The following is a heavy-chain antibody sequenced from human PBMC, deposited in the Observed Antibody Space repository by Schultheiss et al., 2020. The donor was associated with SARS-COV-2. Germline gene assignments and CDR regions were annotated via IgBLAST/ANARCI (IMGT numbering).Heavy chain of an antibody. V-gene: IGHV3-23*01. CDR1: GFSFSNYA. CDR3: ARDGYYDSSGHFEH. D-gene: IGHD3-22*01. Sequence: GGSLRLSCAASGFSFSNYAMIWVRQAPGKGLEWVSAISGSGGSTYYADSVKGRFTISRDNSKNTLYLQMNSLRVEDTAVYYCARDGYYDSSGHFEHWGQGTLVTVSS. J-gene: IGHJ4*02. CDR2: ISGSGGST.